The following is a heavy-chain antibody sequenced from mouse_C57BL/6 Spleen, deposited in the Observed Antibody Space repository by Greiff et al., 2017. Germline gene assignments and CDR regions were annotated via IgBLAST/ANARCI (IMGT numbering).Heavy chain of an antibody. J-gene: IGHJ3*01. CDR2: INPNNGGT. CDR1: GYTFTDYN. Sequence: EVQLQQSGPELVKPGASVKMSCKASGYTFTDYNMHWVKQSHGKSLEWIGYINPNNGGTSYNQKFKGKATLTVNKSSSTAYMELRSLTSEDSAVYYCARAEDYDSAFAYWGQGTLVTVSA. V-gene: IGHV1-22*01. CDR3: ARAEDYDSAFAY. D-gene: IGHD2-4*01.